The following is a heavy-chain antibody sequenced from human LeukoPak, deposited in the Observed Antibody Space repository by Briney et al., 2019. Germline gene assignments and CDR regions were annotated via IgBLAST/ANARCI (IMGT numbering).Heavy chain of an antibody. D-gene: IGHD2-2*01. Sequence: PSETLSLTCTVSGGSISSYYWSWIRQPPGKGLEWIGYIYYTGSTNYNPSLKSRVTISVDTSKNQFSLKLSSVTAADTAVYYCARVRYCSSTSCPWGQGTLVTVSS. CDR3: ARVRYCSSTSCP. V-gene: IGHV4-59*08. CDR2: IYYTGST. CDR1: GGSISSYY. J-gene: IGHJ5*02.